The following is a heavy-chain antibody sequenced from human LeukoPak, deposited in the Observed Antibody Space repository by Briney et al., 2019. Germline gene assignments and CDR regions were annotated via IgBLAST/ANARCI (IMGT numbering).Heavy chain of an antibody. Sequence: SETLSLTCAVYGGSFSGYYWSWIRQPPGKGLEWTGEINHSGSTNYNPSLKSRVTISVDTSKNQFSLKLSSVTAADTAVYYCARRTYDYVWGSYRSAYYFDYWGQGTLVTVSS. J-gene: IGHJ4*02. CDR1: GGSFSGYY. D-gene: IGHD3-16*02. CDR2: INHSGST. CDR3: ARRTYDYVWGSYRSAYYFDY. V-gene: IGHV4-34*01.